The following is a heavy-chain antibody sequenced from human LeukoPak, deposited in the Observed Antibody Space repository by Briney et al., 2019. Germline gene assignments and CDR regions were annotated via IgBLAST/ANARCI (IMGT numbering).Heavy chain of an antibody. D-gene: IGHD4-23*01. J-gene: IGHJ6*03. V-gene: IGHV4-4*07. CDR2: IYTSGST. Sequence: SETLSLTCTVSGGSISSYYWSWIRQPAGKGLEWIGRIYTSGSTNYNPSLKSRVTMSVDTSKNQFSLKLSPVTAADTAVYYCARDVSDYGGNYYYYYYMDVWGKGTTVTVSS. CDR3: ARDVSDYGGNYYYYYYMDV. CDR1: GGSISSYY.